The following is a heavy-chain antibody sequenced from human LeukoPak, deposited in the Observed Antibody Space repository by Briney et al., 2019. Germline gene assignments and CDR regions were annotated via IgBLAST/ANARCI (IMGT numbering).Heavy chain of an antibody. CDR1: GFTFSSYW. V-gene: IGHV3-7*01. CDR2: IKQDGSEK. CDR3: ARDEIPGIAAAGGAVAFDI. D-gene: IGHD6-13*01. Sequence: PGGSLRLSCAASGFTFSSYWMSWVRQAPGEGLEWVANIKQDGSEKYYVDSVKGRFTISRDNAKNSLYLQMNSLRAEDTAVYYCARDEIPGIAAAGGAVAFDIWGQGTMVTVSS. J-gene: IGHJ3*02.